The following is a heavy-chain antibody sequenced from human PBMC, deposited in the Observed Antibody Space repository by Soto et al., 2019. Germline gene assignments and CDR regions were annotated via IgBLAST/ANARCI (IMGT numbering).Heavy chain of an antibody. CDR1: GFTFSSYA. J-gene: IGHJ4*02. CDR2: ISGSGGST. D-gene: IGHD3-22*01. Sequence: GGSLRLSCAASGFTFSSYAMSWVRQAPGKGLEWVSAISGSGGSTYYADSVKGRFTISRDNSKNTLYLQMNSLRAEDTAVYYCAKVHGSRYYYDSSGYYHTYYFDYWGQGTLVTVSS. CDR3: AKVHGSRYYYDSSGYYHTYYFDY. V-gene: IGHV3-23*01.